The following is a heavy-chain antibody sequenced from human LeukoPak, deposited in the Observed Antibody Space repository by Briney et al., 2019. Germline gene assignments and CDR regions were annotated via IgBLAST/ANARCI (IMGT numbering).Heavy chain of an antibody. V-gene: IGHV4-38-2*01. J-gene: IGHJ4*02. Sequence: PSETLSLTCAVSGYSISSGYYWGWIRQPPGKGLEWIGSIYHSGSTYYNPSLKSRVTISVDTSKNQFSLKLSSVTAADTAVYYCARHFYDSSGYYHYYFDYWGLGTLVTVSS. CDR1: GYSISSGYY. CDR3: ARHFYDSSGYYHYYFDY. CDR2: IYHSGST. D-gene: IGHD3-22*01.